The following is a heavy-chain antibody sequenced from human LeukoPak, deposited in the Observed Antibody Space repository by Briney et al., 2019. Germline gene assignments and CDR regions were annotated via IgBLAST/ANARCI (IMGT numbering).Heavy chain of an antibody. CDR1: GYTFTSYY. Sequence: ASVKVSCKASGYTFTSYYMHWVRQAPGQGLEWMGIINPSGGSTSYAQKFQGRVTMTRDTSTGTVYMELSSLRSKDPAVYYCASARGSGYLASSSYWGQGTLVTVSS. V-gene: IGHV1-46*03. CDR3: ASARGSGYLASSSY. D-gene: IGHD3-22*01. CDR2: INPSGGST. J-gene: IGHJ4*02.